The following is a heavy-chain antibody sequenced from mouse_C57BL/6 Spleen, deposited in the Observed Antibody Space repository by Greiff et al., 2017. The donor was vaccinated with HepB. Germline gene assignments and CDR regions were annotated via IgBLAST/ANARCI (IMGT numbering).Heavy chain of an antibody. CDR1: GYTFTSYW. V-gene: IGHV1-64*01. Sequence: QVQLQQPGAELVKPGASVKLSCKASGYTFTSYWMHWVKQRPGQGLEWIGMIHPNSGSTNYNEKFKSKATLTVDNSSSTAYMQLSSLTSEDSAVYYCAAYYYGSRPWAIDYWCKGTSVTVSS. CDR3: AAYYYGSRPWAIDY. CDR2: IHPNSGST. D-gene: IGHD1-1*01. J-gene: IGHJ4*01.